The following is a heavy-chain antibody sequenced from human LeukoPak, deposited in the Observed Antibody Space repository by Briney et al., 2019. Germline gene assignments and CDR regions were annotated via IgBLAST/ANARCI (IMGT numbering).Heavy chain of an antibody. CDR2: ISSSSSYI. CDR3: ARDLSEWLPCYVDY. V-gene: IGHV3-21*01. Sequence: PGGSLRLSCAASGFTFSSYSMNWVRQAPGKGLEWVSSISSSSSYIYYADSVKGRFTISRDNEKNSLYLQMNSLRAEDTAVYYWARDLSEWLPCYVDYWGQGTLVTVSS. D-gene: IGHD3-3*01. J-gene: IGHJ4*02. CDR1: GFTFSSYS.